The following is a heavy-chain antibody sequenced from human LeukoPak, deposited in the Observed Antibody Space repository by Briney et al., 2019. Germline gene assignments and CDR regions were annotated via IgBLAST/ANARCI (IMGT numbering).Heavy chain of an antibody. CDR1: GYTFTGYY. CDR2: INPNSGGT. D-gene: IGHD6-13*01. CDR3: ARDLGRPRIAAAGTAWFDP. V-gene: IGHV1-2*02. Sequence: ASVKVSCKASGYTFTGYYMHWVRQAPGQGLEWMGWINPNSGGTNYAQKFQGRVTMTRDTSISTAYIELSRLRSDDTAVYYCARDLGRPRIAAAGTAWFDPWGQGTLVTVSS. J-gene: IGHJ5*02.